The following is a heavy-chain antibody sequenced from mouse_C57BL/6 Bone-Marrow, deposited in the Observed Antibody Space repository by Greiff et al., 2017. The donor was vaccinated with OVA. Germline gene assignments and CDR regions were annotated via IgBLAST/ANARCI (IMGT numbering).Heavy chain of an antibody. CDR1: GYTFTSYW. Sequence: VKLQQPGAELVKPGASVKLSCKASGYTFTSYWMHWVKQRPGQGLEWIGMIHPNSGSTNYNEKFKSKATLTVDKSSSTAYMQLSSLTSEDSAVYYCASYDGYSYYAMDYWGQGTSVTVAS. V-gene: IGHV1-64*01. J-gene: IGHJ4*01. CDR3: ASYDGYSYYAMDY. CDR2: IHPNSGST. D-gene: IGHD2-3*01.